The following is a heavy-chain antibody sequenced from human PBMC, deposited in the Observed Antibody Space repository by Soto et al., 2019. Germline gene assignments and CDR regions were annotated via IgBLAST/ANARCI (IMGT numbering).Heavy chain of an antibody. Sequence: EVQLVESGGGLVKPGGSLTLSCAASGFIFNNAWMNWVLQAPGKGLEWVGRIKSKTDGGTTDYAAPVKGRFTISRDDSKNTLYLQMNSLKTEDTAVYYCTHQRWGAFEIWGQGTMVTVSS. D-gene: IGHD2-2*01. CDR2: IKSKTDGGTT. CDR1: GFIFNNAW. V-gene: IGHV3-15*07. J-gene: IGHJ3*02. CDR3: THQRWGAFEI.